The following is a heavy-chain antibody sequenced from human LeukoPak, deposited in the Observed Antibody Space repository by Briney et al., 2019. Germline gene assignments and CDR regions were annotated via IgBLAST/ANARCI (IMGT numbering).Heavy chain of an antibody. D-gene: IGHD3-3*01. V-gene: IGHV1-69*13. CDR3: ARETLFGVVIPLDT. J-gene: IGHJ5*02. CDR2: TIPMLGTA. Sequence: ASVKVSCKASGGTLGSYTFSWVRQSPGQGLEWMGGTIPMLGTANYAQKFQGRVRITADESTSTIYMEMSSLRYEDTAVYYCARETLFGVVIPLDTWGQGTLVTVSS. CDR1: GGTLGSYT.